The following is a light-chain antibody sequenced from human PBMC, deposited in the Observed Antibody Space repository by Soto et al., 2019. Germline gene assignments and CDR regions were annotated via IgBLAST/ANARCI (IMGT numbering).Light chain of an antibody. CDR3: HQFNSYPLT. CDR2: AAS. V-gene: IGKV1-9*01. CDR1: QGISSY. Sequence: DIQLTQSPSFLSASVGDRVTMTCRANQGISSYLAWYQQKPGKAPKLLIYAASTLQSGVPSRFSGSGSGTEFTLTISSLQPEDFATYYCHQFNSYPLTFGGGTKVEIK. J-gene: IGKJ4*01.